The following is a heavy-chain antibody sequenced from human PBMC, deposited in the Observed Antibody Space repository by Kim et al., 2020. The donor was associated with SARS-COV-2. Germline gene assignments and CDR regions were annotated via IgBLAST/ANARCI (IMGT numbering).Heavy chain of an antibody. D-gene: IGHD6-6*01. J-gene: IGHJ4*02. Sequence: GGSLRLSCAASGFIFNNYAMTWVRQAPGKGLEWVSLISGSGDSTFYADSVKGRFTISRDNSKSTLYLQMNSLRAEDTAIYYCAKDLAARNTFDYWGQGSLVSVSS. CDR2: ISGSGDST. CDR1: GFIFNNYA. V-gene: IGHV3-23*01. CDR3: AKDLAARNTFDY.